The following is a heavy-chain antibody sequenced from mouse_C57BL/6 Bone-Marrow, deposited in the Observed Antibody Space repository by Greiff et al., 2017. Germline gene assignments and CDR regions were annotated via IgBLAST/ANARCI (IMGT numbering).Heavy chain of an antibody. Sequence: VQLQQPGAELVKPGASVKLSCKASGYTFTSYWMHWVKQRPGQGLEWIGMIHPTSGSTNYNEKFKSKATLTVDKSSSTAYMQLSSLTSEDSAVYYCARCPNYYGRSPFAYWGQGTLVTVSA. CDR2: IHPTSGST. D-gene: IGHD1-1*01. J-gene: IGHJ3*01. CDR3: ARCPNYYGRSPFAY. CDR1: GYTFTSYW. V-gene: IGHV1-64*01.